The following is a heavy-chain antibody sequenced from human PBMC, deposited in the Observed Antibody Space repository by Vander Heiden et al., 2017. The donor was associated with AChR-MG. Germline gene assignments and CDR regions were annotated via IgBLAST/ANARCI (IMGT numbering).Heavy chain of an antibody. CDR2: INPNSGGT. J-gene: IGHJ4*02. Sequence: QVQLVPSGAEVKKPGASVKVSCKASGYTFTGYYMHWVRQAPGQGLEWMGWINPNSGGTNYAQKFQGRVTMTRDTSISTAYMELSRLRSDDTAVYYCARVGTSDCSSTSCYASDYWGQGTLVTVSS. V-gene: IGHV1-2*02. D-gene: IGHD2-2*01. CDR1: GYTFTGYY. CDR3: ARVGTSDCSSTSCYASDY.